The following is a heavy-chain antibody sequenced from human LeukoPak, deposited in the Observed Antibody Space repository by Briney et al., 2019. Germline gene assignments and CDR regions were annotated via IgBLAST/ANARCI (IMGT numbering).Heavy chain of an antibody. CDR2: INHSGST. CDR1: GGSFSGYY. J-gene: IGHJ4*02. D-gene: IGHD2-15*01. Sequence: PSETLSLTCAVYGGSFSGYYWSWIRQPPGKGLEWIGEINHSGSTNYNPSLKSRVTISVDTSKNQFSLRLGSVTAADTAVYYCARGRYCSGGSCYRVYYFDYWGQGTLVTVSS. CDR3: ARGRYCSGGSCYRVYYFDY. V-gene: IGHV4-34*01.